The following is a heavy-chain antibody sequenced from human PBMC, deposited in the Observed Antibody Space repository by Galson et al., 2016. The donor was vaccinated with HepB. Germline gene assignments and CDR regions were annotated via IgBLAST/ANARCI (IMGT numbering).Heavy chain of an antibody. V-gene: IGHV3-30*18. J-gene: IGHJ4*02. CDR3: AKVGGGVIVPLYDY. Sequence: SLRLSCAASGFTFSSYGMHWVRQAPGKGLEWVAVISFDGSNKYYADSVKGRFTISRDNSKNTLYPQMHSLRAEDTAVYYCAKVGGGVIVPLYDYWGQGTLVTVSS. D-gene: IGHD3-16*02. CDR2: ISFDGSNK. CDR1: GFTFSSYG.